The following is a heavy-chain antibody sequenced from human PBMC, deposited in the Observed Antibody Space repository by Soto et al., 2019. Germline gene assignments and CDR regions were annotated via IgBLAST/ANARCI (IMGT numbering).Heavy chain of an antibody. D-gene: IGHD3-10*01. V-gene: IGHV3-64D*06. J-gene: IGHJ4*02. CDR2: ISINGDYT. Sequence: EVQLVESGGGLVQPGESLRLSCSASGLTFSRYAMHWVRQAPGKGLEYVSSISINGDYTYYADSVKGRFTVSRDNSRNTMYLQLSSLRTDDTAVYYCASLIREEEDYWGQGTLVTVSS. CDR1: GLTFSRYA. CDR3: ASLIREEEDY.